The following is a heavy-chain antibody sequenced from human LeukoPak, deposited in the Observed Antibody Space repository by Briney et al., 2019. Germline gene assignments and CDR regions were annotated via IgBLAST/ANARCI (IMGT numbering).Heavy chain of an antibody. D-gene: IGHD5-18*01. V-gene: IGHV4-39*01. CDR1: GGSISSSSYY. CDR3: ARGRGIQLSR. Sequence: SETLSLTCTVSGGSISSSSYYWGWIRQPPGKGLEWIGSIYYSGSTYYNPSLKSRVTISVDTSKNQFSLKLSSVTAADTAVYYCARGRGIQLSRWGQGTLVTVSS. CDR2: IYYSGST. J-gene: IGHJ4*02.